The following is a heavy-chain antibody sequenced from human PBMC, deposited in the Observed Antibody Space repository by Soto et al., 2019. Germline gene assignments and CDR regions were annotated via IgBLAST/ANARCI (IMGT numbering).Heavy chain of an antibody. CDR2: INWNGGST. CDR1: GFTFDYYV. J-gene: IGHJ6*02. V-gene: IGHV3-20*04. D-gene: IGHD4-4*01. CDR3: ARATTGYYYYGMDV. Sequence: LRLSCAASGFTFDYYVRSWVRQAPGKGLEWVSGINWNGGSTGYADSVKGRFTISRDNAKNSLYLQMNSLRAEDTALYYCARATTGYYYYGMDVWGQGTTVTVSS.